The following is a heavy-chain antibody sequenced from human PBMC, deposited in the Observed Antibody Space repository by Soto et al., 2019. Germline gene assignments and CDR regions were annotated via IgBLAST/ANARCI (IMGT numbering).Heavy chain of an antibody. CDR2: IYSSGST. CDR3: ARFVRSCSGTTCYTRADV. Sequence: QVQLQESGPGLVKPSETLSLTCTVSGGSVSSDTHYWSWIRQPPGKRLEWIGFIYSSGSTNYNPSIKSRFTMSVDTSKNQFSLKLRSVIVADTAVYHCARFVRSCSGTTCYTRADVWGQGTTVTVSS. D-gene: IGHD2-2*02. J-gene: IGHJ6*02. CDR1: GGSVSSDTHY. V-gene: IGHV4-61*01.